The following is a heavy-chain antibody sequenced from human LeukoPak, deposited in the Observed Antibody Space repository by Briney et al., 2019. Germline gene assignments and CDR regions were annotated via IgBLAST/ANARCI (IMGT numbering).Heavy chain of an antibody. D-gene: IGHD3-10*01. Sequence: GGSLRLSCTAPGFTFGDYAMSWARQAPGKGLEWVGFIRSKTHGGTTEYAASVKGRFIISRDDSRSIAYLQTNSLKTEDTAVYYCTRAPSLSWFDPWGQGTLVTVSS. CDR2: IRSKTHGGTT. J-gene: IGHJ5*02. CDR1: GFTFGDYA. V-gene: IGHV3-49*04. CDR3: TRAPSLSWFDP.